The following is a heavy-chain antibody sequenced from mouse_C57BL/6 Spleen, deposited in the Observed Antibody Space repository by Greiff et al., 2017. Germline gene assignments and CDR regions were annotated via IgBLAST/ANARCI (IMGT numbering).Heavy chain of an antibody. CDR3: ARLGGYFAY. CDR1: GYTFTSYW. Sequence: VQLQQPGAELVKPGASVKLSCKASGYTFTSYWMQWVKQRPGQGLEWIGEIDPSDSYTNYNQKFKGKATLTVDTSSSTAYMQLSSLTSEDSAVYYCARLGGYFAYWGQGTTLTVSS. J-gene: IGHJ2*01. V-gene: IGHV1-50*01. CDR2: IDPSDSYT. D-gene: IGHD1-1*02.